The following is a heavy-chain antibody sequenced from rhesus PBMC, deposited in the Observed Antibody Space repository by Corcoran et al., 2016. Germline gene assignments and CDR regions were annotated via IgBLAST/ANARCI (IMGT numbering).Heavy chain of an antibody. CDR1: GFTFSDYY. Sequence: EVQLVESGGDLATPGGSLRLSCAASGFTFSDYYIDWVRQAPGKGLVWVLIIRKEVGSTWYADYVKGRFTIYRENAKNTRYLQMNSLRAEDTAVYYCGRADYGVDYWGQGVLVTVSS. CDR2: IRKEVGST. J-gene: IGHJ4*01. V-gene: IGHV3-178*01. D-gene: IGHD4-29*01. CDR3: GRADYGVDY.